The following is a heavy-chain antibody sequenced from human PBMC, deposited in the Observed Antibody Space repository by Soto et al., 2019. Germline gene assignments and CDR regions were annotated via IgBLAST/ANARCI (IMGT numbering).Heavy chain of an antibody. D-gene: IGHD3-22*01. Sequence: SETLSLTCTVSGCSISSSSYYWGWIRQPPGKGLEWIGSIYYSGSTYYNPSLKSRGTISVDTSKNQFSLKLSSVTAADTAVYYCARMAYYYDSSGYYYWFDPWGQGTLVTVS. CDR1: GCSISSSSYY. CDR2: IYYSGST. V-gene: IGHV4-39*01. CDR3: ARMAYYYDSSGYYYWFDP. J-gene: IGHJ5*02.